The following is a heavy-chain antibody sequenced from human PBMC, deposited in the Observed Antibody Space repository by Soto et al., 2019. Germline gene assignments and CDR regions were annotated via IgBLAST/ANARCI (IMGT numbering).Heavy chain of an antibody. V-gene: IGHV1-24*01. CDR3: ATDPIYGSGSYEFY. Sequence: ASVKVSCKVSGYTLTELSMHWVRQAPGKGLEWMGGFDPEDGETIYAQKFQGRVTMTEDTSTDTAYMELSSLRSEDTAVYYCATDPIYGSGSYEFYWGQGTLVTVSS. CDR1: GYTLTELS. J-gene: IGHJ4*02. D-gene: IGHD3-10*01. CDR2: FDPEDGET.